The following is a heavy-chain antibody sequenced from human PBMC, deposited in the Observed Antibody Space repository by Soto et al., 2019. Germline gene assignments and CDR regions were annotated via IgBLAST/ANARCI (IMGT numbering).Heavy chain of an antibody. D-gene: IGHD5-18*01. J-gene: IGHJ6*02. Sequence: QVQLVQSGAEVKKPGSSVKVSCKASGGTFSSYAISWVRQAPGQGLEWMGGIIPIFGTANYAQKFQGRVTITADESTSTAYMELSSLRSEDTAVYYCASVDTAMGYYYYYGMDVWGQGTTVTVSS. CDR1: GGTFSSYA. CDR3: ASVDTAMGYYYYYGMDV. V-gene: IGHV1-69*01. CDR2: IIPIFGTA.